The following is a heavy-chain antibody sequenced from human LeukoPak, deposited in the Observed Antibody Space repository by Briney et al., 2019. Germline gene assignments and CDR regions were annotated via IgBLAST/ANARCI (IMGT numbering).Heavy chain of an antibody. D-gene: IGHD4-17*01. Sequence: SETLSLTCSVSGGSIGSHYWSWIRQPPGKGLEWIGYIYYSGSTKYNPSLKSRVTISVDTSKNQFSLKLSSVTAADTAVYYCARGGTTVTPGLLWFDPWGQGTLVTVSS. CDR2: IYYSGST. CDR3: ARGGTTVTPGLLWFDP. J-gene: IGHJ5*02. CDR1: GGSIGSHY. V-gene: IGHV4-59*11.